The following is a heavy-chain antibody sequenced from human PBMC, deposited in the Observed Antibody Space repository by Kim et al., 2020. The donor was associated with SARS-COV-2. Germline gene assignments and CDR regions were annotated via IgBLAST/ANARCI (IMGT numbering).Heavy chain of an antibody. CDR3: AKFTKRWLFELNFDY. J-gene: IGHJ4*02. CDR1: GFTFSSYA. D-gene: IGHD6-19*01. V-gene: IGHV3-23*01. CDR2: ISGSGGST. Sequence: GGSLRLSCAASGFTFSSYAMSWVRQAPGKGLEWVSAISGSGGSTYYADSVKGRFTISRDNSKNTLYLQMNSLRAEDTAVYYCAKFTKRWLFELNFDYWGQGTLVTVSS.